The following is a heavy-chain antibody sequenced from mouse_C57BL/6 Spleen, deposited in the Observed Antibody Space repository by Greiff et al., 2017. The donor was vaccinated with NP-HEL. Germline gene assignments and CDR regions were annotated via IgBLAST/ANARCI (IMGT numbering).Heavy chain of an antibody. Sequence: EVQLQQSGPELVKPGASVKISCKASGYTFTDYYMNWVKQSHGKSLEWIGDINPNNGGTSYNQKFKGKATLTVDKSSSTAYMELRSLTSEDSAVYYCARTLFITTVVDFDYWGQGTTLTVSS. CDR3: ARTLFITTVVDFDY. CDR2: INPNNGGT. V-gene: IGHV1-26*01. D-gene: IGHD1-1*01. CDR1: GYTFTDYY. J-gene: IGHJ2*01.